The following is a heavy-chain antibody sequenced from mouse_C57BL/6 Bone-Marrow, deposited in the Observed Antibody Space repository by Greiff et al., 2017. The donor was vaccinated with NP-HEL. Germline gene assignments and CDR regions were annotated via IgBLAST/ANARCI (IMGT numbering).Heavy chain of an antibody. CDR3: ARVYFITTDAMDY. CDR1: GYTFTSYW. D-gene: IGHD1-1*01. J-gene: IGHJ4*01. V-gene: IGHV1-59*01. CDR2: IDPSDSYT. Sequence: QVQLQQSGAELVRPGTSVKLSCKASGYTFTSYWMHWVKQRPGQGLEWIGVIDPSDSYTNYNQKFKGKATLTVDTSSSTAYMQLSSLTSEDSAVYYCARVYFITTDAMDYWGQGTSVTVSS.